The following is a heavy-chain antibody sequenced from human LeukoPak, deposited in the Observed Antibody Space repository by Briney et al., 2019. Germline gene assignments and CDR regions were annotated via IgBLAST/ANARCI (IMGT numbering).Heavy chain of an antibody. CDR1: GFTFSTYG. Sequence: GGSLRLSCAASGFTFSTYGMHWVRQAPGKGLEWVAFIRYDGYNKYYADSVKGRFTLSRDNSKNTLYLQMNSLRAEDRAVYYGAKDLKTLTPLFACWGQGTLVTVSS. CDR2: IRYDGYNK. D-gene: IGHD2-15*01. CDR3: AKDLKTLTPLFAC. J-gene: IGHJ4*02. V-gene: IGHV3-30*02.